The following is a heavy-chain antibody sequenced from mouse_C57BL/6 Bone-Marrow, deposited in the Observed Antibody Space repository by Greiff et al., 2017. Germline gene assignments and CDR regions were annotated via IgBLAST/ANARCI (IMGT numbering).Heavy chain of an antibody. Sequence: QVQLQQSGAELARPGASVKLSCKASGYTFTSYGISWVKQRTGQGLEWIGEIYPRSGNTYYNEKFKGKATLTADKYSSTAYMELRSLTSEDSAVYFCARGNYDYDAGYYYAMDYWGQGTSVTVSS. V-gene: IGHV1-81*01. CDR3: ARGNYDYDAGYYYAMDY. CDR1: GYTFTSYG. D-gene: IGHD2-4*01. CDR2: IYPRSGNT. J-gene: IGHJ4*01.